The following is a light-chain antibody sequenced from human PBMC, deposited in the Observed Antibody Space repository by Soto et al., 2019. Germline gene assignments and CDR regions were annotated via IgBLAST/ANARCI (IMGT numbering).Light chain of an antibody. J-gene: IGLJ3*02. Sequence: QSVLTQSPSASASLGASVNLTCTLSSGHSSYAIAWHQQQPEKGPRYLMKLNSDGSHRKGDGIPDRFSGSSSGAERYLTISSLQSEDEADYYCQTWGTGWVFGGGTKLTVL. CDR1: SGHSSYA. CDR2: LNSDGSH. CDR3: QTWGTGWV. V-gene: IGLV4-69*01.